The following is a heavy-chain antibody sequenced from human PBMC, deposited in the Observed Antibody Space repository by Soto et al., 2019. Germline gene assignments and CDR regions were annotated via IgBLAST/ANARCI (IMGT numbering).Heavy chain of an antibody. V-gene: IGHV4-34*01. D-gene: IGHD4-17*01. J-gene: IGHJ4*02. CDR1: GGSVSGYS. Sequence: QVYLQQWGAGPLNPSETLSLTCAVYGGSVSGYSWTWLRQPPGKGLEWIGEVSDRGGTNYSPSLKSRVTISMDTSKKQFSLRLTSVTAADTALYYCARRVAVTYFFDTWGQGALVHVSS. CDR2: VSDRGGT. CDR3: ARRVAVTYFFDT.